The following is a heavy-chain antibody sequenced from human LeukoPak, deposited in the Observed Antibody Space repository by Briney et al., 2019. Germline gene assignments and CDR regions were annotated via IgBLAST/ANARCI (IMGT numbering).Heavy chain of an antibody. D-gene: IGHD6-19*01. CDR3: ARVRMVAGIDAFDI. V-gene: IGHV4-59*01. J-gene: IGHJ3*02. Sequence: KPSETLSLTCTVSGGSISSYYWSWIRQPPGKGLEWIGYIYYSGSTNYNPSLKSRVTISVDTSKNQFSLKLSSVTAADTAVYYCARVRMVAGIDAFDIWGQGAMVTVSS. CDR1: GGSISSYY. CDR2: IYYSGST.